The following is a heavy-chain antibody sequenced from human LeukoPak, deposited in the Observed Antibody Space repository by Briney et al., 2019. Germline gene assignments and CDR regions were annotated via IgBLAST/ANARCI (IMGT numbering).Heavy chain of an antibody. CDR2: INPSGGST. V-gene: IGHV1-46*01. CDR1: GYTFTSYY. J-gene: IGHJ6*02. Sequence: ASVKVSCKASGYTFTSYYMHWVRQAPGQGLEWMGIINPSGGSTSYAQKFQGRVTMTRDTSTSTVYMELSSLRSEDTAVYYCAREGPLIFGVVDYYGMDVWGQGTTVTVSS. D-gene: IGHD3-3*01. CDR3: AREGPLIFGVVDYYGMDV.